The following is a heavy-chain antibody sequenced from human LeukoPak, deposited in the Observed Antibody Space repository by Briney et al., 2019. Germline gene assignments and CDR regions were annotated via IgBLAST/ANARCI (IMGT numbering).Heavy chain of an antibody. V-gene: IGHV4-59*01. Sequence: SETLSLTFTVSSGSISYFYWNWIRQPPGKGLEWIGYIHYTGSTNYNPSLKSRVTISVDTSKNQFSLKLSSVTAADTAVYYCAKDALELTPFDYWGQGTLVTVSS. CDR1: SGSISYFY. J-gene: IGHJ4*02. CDR2: IHYTGST. CDR3: AKDALELTPFDY. D-gene: IGHD1-7*01.